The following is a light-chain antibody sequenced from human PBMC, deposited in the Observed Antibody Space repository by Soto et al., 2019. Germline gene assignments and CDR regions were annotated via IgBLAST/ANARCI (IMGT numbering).Light chain of an antibody. V-gene: IGLV2-8*01. Sequence: QSALTQPTSASGSPGQSVTISCTGTSSDVGGYNYVSWYQQHPGKAPKLMIYEVTKRPSGVPHRFSGSKSGNTASLTVSGLQAEDEADYYCSSYGGSNNLVFGGGTKLTVL. CDR3: SSYGGSNNLV. CDR2: EVT. J-gene: IGLJ2*01. CDR1: SSDVGGYNY.